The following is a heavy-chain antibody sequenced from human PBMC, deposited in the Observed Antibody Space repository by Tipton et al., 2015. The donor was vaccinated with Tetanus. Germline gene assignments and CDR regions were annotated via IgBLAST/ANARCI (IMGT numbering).Heavy chain of an antibody. V-gene: IGHV1-18*04. J-gene: IGHJ4*02. Sequence: QLVQSGAEVKKPGASVKVSCKASGYTFTSYGISWVRQAPGQGLEWMGWISAYNGNTNYAQKLQGRVTMTPDTSTSTAYMGLRSLRSDDTAVYYCARLDWDGSSSYYYFDYWGQGTLVTVSS. CDR2: ISAYNGNT. D-gene: IGHD6-6*01. CDR1: GYTFTSYG. CDR3: ARLDWDGSSSYYYFDY.